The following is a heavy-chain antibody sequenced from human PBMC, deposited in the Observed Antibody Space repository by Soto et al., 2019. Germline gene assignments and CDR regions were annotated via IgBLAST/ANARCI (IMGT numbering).Heavy chain of an antibody. CDR2: IIPILGIA. D-gene: IGHD3-22*01. Sequence: QVQLVQSGAEVKKPGSSVKVSCKASGGTFSSYTISWVRQAPGQGLEGMGRIIPILGIANYAQKFQGRVTITADKSTSTAYMELSSLRSEDTAVYYCASRYDSRDYWGQGTLVTVSS. J-gene: IGHJ4*02. CDR1: GGTFSSYT. CDR3: ASRYDSRDY. V-gene: IGHV1-69*02.